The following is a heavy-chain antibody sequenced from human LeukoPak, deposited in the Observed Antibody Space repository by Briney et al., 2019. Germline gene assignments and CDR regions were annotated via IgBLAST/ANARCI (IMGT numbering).Heavy chain of an antibody. CDR1: GFTVSSNY. J-gene: IGHJ4*02. CDR2: IYSGGST. V-gene: IGHV3-66*01. D-gene: IGHD5-18*01. Sequence: GGSLGLSCAASGFTVSSNYMSWVRQAPGKGLEWVSVIYSGGSTYYADSVKGRFTISRDNSKNTLYLQMNSLRAEDTAVYYCARAGWDTAMIDYWGQGTLVTVSS. CDR3: ARAGWDTAMIDY.